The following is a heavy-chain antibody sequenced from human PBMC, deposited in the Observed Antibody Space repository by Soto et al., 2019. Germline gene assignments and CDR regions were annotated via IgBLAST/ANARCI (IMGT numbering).Heavy chain of an antibody. CDR2: ISAYNGNT. CDR1: GYTFTSYG. D-gene: IGHD2-2*02. CDR3: ARDLLVPAAITSYYYYGMDV. V-gene: IGHV1-18*01. Sequence: GASVKVSCKASGYTFTSYGISWVRQAPGQGLEWMGWISAYNGNTNYAQKLQGRVTMTTDTSTSTAYMELRSLRSDDTAVYYCARDLLVPAAITSYYYYGMDVWGQGTTVTVSS. J-gene: IGHJ6*02.